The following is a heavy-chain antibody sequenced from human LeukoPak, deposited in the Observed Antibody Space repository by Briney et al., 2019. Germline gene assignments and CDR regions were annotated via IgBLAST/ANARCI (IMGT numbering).Heavy chain of an antibody. J-gene: IGHJ5*02. CDR1: GYTLTELS. CDR2: FDPEDGET. V-gene: IGHV1-24*01. Sequence: ASVEVSCKVSGYTLTELSMHWVRQAPGKGLEWMGGFDPEDGETIYAQKFQGRVTMTEDTSTDTVYMELSSLRSEDTAVYYCARDSSGERSTSWIDPWGQGTLVTVSS. CDR3: ARDSSGERSTSWIDP. D-gene: IGHD6-19*01.